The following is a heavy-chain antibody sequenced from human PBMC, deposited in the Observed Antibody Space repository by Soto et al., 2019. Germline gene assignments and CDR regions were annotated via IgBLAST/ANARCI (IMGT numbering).Heavy chain of an antibody. J-gene: IGHJ6*02. CDR2: IFTSGIT. Sequence: LSLTCTVSDGSISTGDYYWAWIRQPPGKGLEWIGYIFTSGITYYSPSLKGRLDISLHTSDNQFSFKLTSVTAADTAVYDCVRTDYSNYPYYYYGLDVWGQGTTVTVSS. D-gene: IGHD4-4*01. V-gene: IGHV4-30-4*01. CDR1: DGSISTGDYY. CDR3: VRTDYSNYPYYYYGLDV.